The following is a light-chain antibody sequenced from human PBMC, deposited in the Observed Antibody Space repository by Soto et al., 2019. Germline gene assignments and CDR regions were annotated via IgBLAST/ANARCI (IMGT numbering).Light chain of an antibody. Sequence: EIVMTQSPATLSVSPGERDTLSCRASQSVSSNLAWYQQKPGQAPRLLIYGASTRATGIPGRFSGSGSGTDVTLTKIGLQSQDSAVCCCQHGKNWPRTFGQGTKMQIK. CDR2: GAS. CDR1: QSVSSN. CDR3: QHGKNWPRT. J-gene: IGKJ1*01. V-gene: IGKV3-15*01.